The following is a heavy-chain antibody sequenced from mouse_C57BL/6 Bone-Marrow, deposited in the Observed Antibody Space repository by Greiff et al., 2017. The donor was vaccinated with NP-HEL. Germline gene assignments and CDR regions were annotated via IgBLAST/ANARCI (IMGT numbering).Heavy chain of an antibody. Sequence: EVMLVESGPVLVKPGASVKMSCKASGYTFTDYYMNWVKQSHGKSLEWIGVINPYNGGTSYNQKFKGKATLTVDKSSSTAYMELNSLTSEDSAVYYCAILWSFAYWGQGTLVTVSA. CDR3: AILWSFAY. D-gene: IGHD1-1*02. V-gene: IGHV1-19*01. J-gene: IGHJ3*01. CDR2: INPYNGGT. CDR1: GYTFTDYY.